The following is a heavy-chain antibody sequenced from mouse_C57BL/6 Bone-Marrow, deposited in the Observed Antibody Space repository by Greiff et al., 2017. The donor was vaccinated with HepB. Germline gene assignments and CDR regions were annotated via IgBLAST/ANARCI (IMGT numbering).Heavy chain of an antibody. V-gene: IGHV1-78*01. D-gene: IGHD1-1*01. CDR3: ARLLFITTVVGYPFY. CDR1: GYTFTDHT. J-gene: IGHJ3*01. CDR2: IYPRDGST. Sequence: QVQLQQSDAELVKPGASVKISCKVSGYTFTDHTIHWMKQRPEQGLEWIGYIYPRDGSTKYNEKFKGKATLTADKSSSKAYMQLNSLTSEDSAVYFCARLLFITTVVGYPFYWGQGTLVTVSA.